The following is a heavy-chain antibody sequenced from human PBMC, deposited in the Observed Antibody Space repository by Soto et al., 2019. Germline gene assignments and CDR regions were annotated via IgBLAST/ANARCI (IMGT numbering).Heavy chain of an antibody. CDR3: AKAVGSYGNFDY. CDR2: ISWNSGSI. V-gene: IGHV3-9*01. CDR1: GFTFDDYA. Sequence: PGGSLRLSCAASGFTFDDYAMHWVLQAPWKGLEWVSGISWNSGSIGYADSVKGRFTISRDNAKNSLYLQMNSLRAEDTALYYCAKAVGSYGNFDYWGQGTLVTVSS. J-gene: IGHJ4*02. D-gene: IGHD5-18*01.